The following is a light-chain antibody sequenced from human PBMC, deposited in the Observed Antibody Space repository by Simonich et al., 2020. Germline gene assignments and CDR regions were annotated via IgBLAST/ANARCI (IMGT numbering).Light chain of an antibody. Sequence: DIQMTQSPPSLSASVGDRVTSPCRASQSISSYLNWYQQKPGKAPKLLIYAASSLQSGVPSRFSGSGSGTDFTLTISSLQPEDFATYYCQQSYSTPRTFGQGTKVEIK. CDR2: AAS. J-gene: IGKJ1*01. CDR3: QQSYSTPRT. V-gene: IGKV1-39*01. CDR1: QSISSY.